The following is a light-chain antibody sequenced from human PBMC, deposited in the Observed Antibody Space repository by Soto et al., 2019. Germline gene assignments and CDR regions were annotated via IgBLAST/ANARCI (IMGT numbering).Light chain of an antibody. CDR2: DAS. CDR1: QDISNY. CDR3: QQYDNLPT. Sequence: DIQMTQSPSSLSASVGDRVTITCQASQDISNYLNWYQQKPGKAPKLLIYDASNLETGVPSRFSGSGSGTDFTFTISSLQPEDIATYSCQQYDNLPTFGQGTRLEIK. J-gene: IGKJ5*01. V-gene: IGKV1-33*01.